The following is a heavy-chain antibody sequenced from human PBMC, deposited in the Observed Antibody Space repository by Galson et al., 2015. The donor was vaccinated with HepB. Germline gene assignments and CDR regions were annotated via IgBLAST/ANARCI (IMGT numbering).Heavy chain of an antibody. CDR2: ISGSGGST. CDR3: AKDPKYYDYVWGSYRYFNWFDP. J-gene: IGHJ5*02. D-gene: IGHD3-16*02. Sequence: SLRLSCAASGFTFSSYAMSWVRQAPGKGLEWVSAISGSGGSTYYADSVKGRFTISRDNSKNTLYLQMNSLRAEDTAVYYCAKDPKYYDYVWGSYRYFNWFDPWGQGTLVTVSS. V-gene: IGHV3-23*01. CDR1: GFTFSSYA.